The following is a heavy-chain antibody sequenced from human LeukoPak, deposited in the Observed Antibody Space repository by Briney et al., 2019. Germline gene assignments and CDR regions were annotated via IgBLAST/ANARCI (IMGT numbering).Heavy chain of an antibody. CDR3: ARPRGSYSRHSFDI. D-gene: IGHD5-12*01. CDR2: IKQDGSEK. J-gene: IGHJ3*02. CDR1: GLTFSSYW. V-gene: IGHV3-7*01. Sequence: SGGSLRLSCAASGLTFSSYWKSWVRQAPGKGLEWVANIKQDGSEKYYVDSVKGRFTISRDNAENSLYPQMNSLRAEDTAVYYCARPRGSYSRHSFDIWGQGTMVTVSS.